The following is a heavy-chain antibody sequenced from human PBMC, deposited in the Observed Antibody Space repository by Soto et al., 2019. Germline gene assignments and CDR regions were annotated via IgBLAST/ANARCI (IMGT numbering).Heavy chain of an antibody. V-gene: IGHV3-23*01. CDR1: GFTFSSYA. J-gene: IGHJ6*02. CDR3: ARGGVYGGDHYYTGLEV. CDR2: ISGSGGIT. Sequence: PXESLRLSCAASGFTFSSYAMGWVRQAPGKGLDWVSVISGSGGITYYIDSVRGRFTISRDNSKNMVYLQMNDLRADDSAVYYCARGGVYGGDHYYTGLEVWGQGTTVNV. D-gene: IGHD3-3*01.